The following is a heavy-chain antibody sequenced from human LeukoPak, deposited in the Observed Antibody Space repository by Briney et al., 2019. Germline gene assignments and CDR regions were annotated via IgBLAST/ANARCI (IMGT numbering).Heavy chain of an antibody. CDR1: GATFSGFH. D-gene: IGHD6-19*01. V-gene: IGHV4-34*01. J-gene: IGHJ6*03. CDR3: ARGPNSSGWYYPAARSYYYMDV. CDR2: IDHSGRT. Sequence: SETLSLTCAVDGATFSGFHWSWIRQPPGKGLEWIGKIDHSGRTNYNPSLKSRVTISVDTSKNQFSLKLSSVTAADTAVYYCARGPNSSGWYYPAARSYYYMDVWGKGTTVTVSS.